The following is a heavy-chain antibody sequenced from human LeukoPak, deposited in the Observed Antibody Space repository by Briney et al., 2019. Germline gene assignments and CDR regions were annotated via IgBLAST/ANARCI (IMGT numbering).Heavy chain of an antibody. CDR1: GFTFDDYG. J-gene: IGHJ4*02. CDR2: INWNGGST. V-gene: IGHV3-20*04. D-gene: IGHD3-22*01. Sequence: GGSLRLSCAASGFTFDDYGMSWVRHAPGKGLEWVSGINWNGGSTGYADSVKGRFTISRDNAKNSLYLQMNSLRAEDTALYYCARVYYHDSSGYYYSGGVFDYWGQGTLVTVSS. CDR3: ARVYYHDSSGYYYSGGVFDY.